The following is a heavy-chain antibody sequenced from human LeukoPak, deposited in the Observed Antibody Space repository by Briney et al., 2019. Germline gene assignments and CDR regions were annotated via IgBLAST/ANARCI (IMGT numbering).Heavy chain of an antibody. D-gene: IGHD1-26*01. CDR2: ISGSGGST. CDR1: GFKFNSYA. V-gene: IGHV3-23*01. CDR3: ARSKGMWELDY. Sequence: PGGSLRPSCAASGFKFNSYAMTWVRQAPGKGLEWVSAISGSGGSTYYADSVEGRFTISRDNSKNTLYLQMNSLRAEDTAVYYCARSKGMWELDYWGQGTLVTVSS. J-gene: IGHJ4*02.